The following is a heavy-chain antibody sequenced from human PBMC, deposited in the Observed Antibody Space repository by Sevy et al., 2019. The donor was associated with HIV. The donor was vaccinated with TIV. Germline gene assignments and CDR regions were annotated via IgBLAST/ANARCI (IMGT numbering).Heavy chain of an antibody. J-gene: IGHJ6*02. V-gene: IGHV3-30*03. CDR3: ARDLRPHLLYSDFWSGYSGMDV. Sequence: GGSLRLSCVASTFTFSTYGMHWVRQAPGRGLEWVSVISFDGSHKYYADSVKGRCTVSRDNSMNTLNLQMNNLRPEDMAVYYCARDLRPHLLYSDFWSGYSGMDVWGQRTTVTVSS. D-gene: IGHD3-3*01. CDR2: ISFDGSHK. CDR1: TFTFSTYG.